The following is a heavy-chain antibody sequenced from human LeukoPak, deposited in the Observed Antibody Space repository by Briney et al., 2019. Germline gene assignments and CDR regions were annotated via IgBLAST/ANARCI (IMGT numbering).Heavy chain of an antibody. CDR2: ISYSGST. J-gene: IGHJ4*02. Sequence: PSQTLSLTCTVSGGSISSDSYYWSWIRQPPGKGLEWIGYISYSGSTNYNPSLKSRVTISVDTSKNQFSLKLSSVTAADTAVYYCARDESGLGMDYWGQGTLVTVSS. V-gene: IGHV4-61*01. CDR1: GGSISSDSYY. CDR3: ARDESGLGMDY. D-gene: IGHD1-26*01.